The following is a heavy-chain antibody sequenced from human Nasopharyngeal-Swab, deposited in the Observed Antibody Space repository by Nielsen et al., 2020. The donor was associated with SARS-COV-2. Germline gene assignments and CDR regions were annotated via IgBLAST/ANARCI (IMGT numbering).Heavy chain of an antibody. D-gene: IGHD5-24*01. Sequence: SETLSLTCSVSGGSFNGFYWNWIRQAPGKGLEWIGEITHNERTNYNPSLKSRIAMLVDTSNSQVSLKVSSVSAGDTAVYYCARAGRVGDAYTGLDVWGQGTTVTVSS. CDR1: GGSFNGFY. CDR2: ITHNERT. V-gene: IGHV4-34*01. CDR3: ARAGRVGDAYTGLDV. J-gene: IGHJ6*02.